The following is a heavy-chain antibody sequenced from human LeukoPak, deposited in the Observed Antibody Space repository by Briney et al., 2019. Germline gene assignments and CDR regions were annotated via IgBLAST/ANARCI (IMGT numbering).Heavy chain of an antibody. D-gene: IGHD1-26*01. CDR2: ISSSSSYI. V-gene: IGHV3-21*01. Sequence: PGGSLRLSCAASGFTFSSYSMNWVRQAPGKGLEWVSSISSSSSYIYYADSVKGRFTISRDNAKNSLYLQMNSLRAEDTAVYYCAGDSGSYPAGTFDIWGQGTMVTVSS. CDR1: GFTFSSYS. CDR3: AGDSGSYPAGTFDI. J-gene: IGHJ3*02.